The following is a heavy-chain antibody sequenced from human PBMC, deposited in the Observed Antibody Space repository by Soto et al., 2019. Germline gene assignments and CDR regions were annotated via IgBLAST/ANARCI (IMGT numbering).Heavy chain of an antibody. CDR2: ISCDESNK. J-gene: IGHJ6*02. CDR1: GFTFSSYG. D-gene: IGHD2-21*02. Sequence: QVQLVESGGGVVQPGRSLRLSCAASGFTFSSYGMHWVRQAPGKGLEWVAVISCDESNKCYPESEKGRFTISRDNSKNTVYLQMNSLRAEDTAVYYCAREGRAFCGGDCYSYYYGMDVWGQGTTVTVSS. V-gene: IGHV3-30*03. CDR3: AREGRAFCGGDCYSYYYGMDV.